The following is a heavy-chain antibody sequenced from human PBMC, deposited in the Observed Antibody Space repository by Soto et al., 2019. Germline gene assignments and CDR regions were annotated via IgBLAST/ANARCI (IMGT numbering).Heavy chain of an antibody. V-gene: IGHV3-74*03. CDR1: GFTFSSYW. Sequence: HLGGSLRLSCAASGFTFSSYWMHWVRQAPGKGLVWVSRIRSDGSNAEYADSVKGRFTISRDNAENTLYLQMNSLRVEDTAVYYCARGDGDYHDGNGYLGRHWGQGTLVTVSS. D-gene: IGHD3-22*01. J-gene: IGHJ4*02. CDR2: IRSDGSNA. CDR3: ARGDGDYHDGNGYLGRH.